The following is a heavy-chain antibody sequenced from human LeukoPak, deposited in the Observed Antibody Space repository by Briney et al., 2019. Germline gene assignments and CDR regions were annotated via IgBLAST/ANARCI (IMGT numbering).Heavy chain of an antibody. V-gene: IGHV3-21*01. CDR2: ISSSSSYI. CDR3: ARTWQWLVRGFDP. D-gene: IGHD6-19*01. Sequence: RPGGSLRLSCAASGFTFSSYSMNWVRQAPGKGLEWVSSISSSSSYIYYADSVKGRFTISRDNAKNSLYLQMNSLRAEDTAVYYCARTWQWLVRGFDPWGQGTLVTVSS. J-gene: IGHJ5*02. CDR1: GFTFSSYS.